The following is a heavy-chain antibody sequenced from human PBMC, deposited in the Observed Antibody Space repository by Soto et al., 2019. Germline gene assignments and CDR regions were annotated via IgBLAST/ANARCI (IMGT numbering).Heavy chain of an antibody. V-gene: IGHV2-5*02. CDR2: IYWVDDQ. CDR1: GFSLSTTGVA. CDR3: APIGRWVDTFGV. J-gene: IGHJ3*01. Sequence: QITLRESGPTLVKPTQTLTLTCTFSGFSLSTTGVAVGWIRHPPGKTLEWVAGIYWVDDQRYNPSLNIRLSIIRATSKNQVVLTMTKVYLFDTATYFCAPIGRWVDTFGVWGQGTMVTVSS.